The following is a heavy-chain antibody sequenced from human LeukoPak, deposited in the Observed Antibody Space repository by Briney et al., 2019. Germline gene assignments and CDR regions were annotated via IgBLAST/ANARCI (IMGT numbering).Heavy chain of an antibody. V-gene: IGHV3-7*01. Sequence: GGSLRLSCAASGFTFSSYWMSWVRQAPGKGLEWVANIKQDGSEKYYVDSVKGRFTISRDNAKNSLYLQMNSLRAEDTAVYYCARDFTDGGWGNAFDIWGQGTMVTVSS. CDR3: ARDFTDGGWGNAFDI. CDR2: IKQDGSEK. D-gene: IGHD6-19*01. J-gene: IGHJ3*02. CDR1: GFTFSSYW.